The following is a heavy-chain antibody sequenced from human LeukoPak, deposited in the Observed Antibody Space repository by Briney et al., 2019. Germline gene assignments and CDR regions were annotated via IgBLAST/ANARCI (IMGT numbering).Heavy chain of an antibody. CDR3: AREIGGYCSGGTCYSPYNYGMDV. CDR2: IWYDGSNK. D-gene: IGHD2-15*01. CDR1: GLTFSSSA. J-gene: IGHJ6*02. V-gene: IGHV3-33*08. Sequence: GGSLRLSCAASGLTFSSSAMNWVRQAPGKGLEWVAVIWYDGSNKYYADSVKGRFTISRDNSKNTLYLQMNSLRAEDTAVYYCAREIGGYCSGGTCYSPYNYGMDVWGQGTTVTVSS.